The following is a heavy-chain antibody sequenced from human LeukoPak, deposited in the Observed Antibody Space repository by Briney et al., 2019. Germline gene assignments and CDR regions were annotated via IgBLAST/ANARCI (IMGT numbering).Heavy chain of an antibody. CDR1: GFTFSSYA. V-gene: IGHV3-23*01. Sequence: GGSLRLSCAASGFTFSSYAMSWVRQAPGKGLEWVSAISGSGGSTYYADSVKGRFTISRDNSKNTLYLQMNSLRAEDTAVYYCAKGTDCSCTSGYDGAFWYFDWWGQGTLVTVSS. J-gene: IGHJ4*02. D-gene: IGHD2-2*01. CDR2: ISGSGGST. CDR3: AKGTDCSCTSGYDGAFWYFDW.